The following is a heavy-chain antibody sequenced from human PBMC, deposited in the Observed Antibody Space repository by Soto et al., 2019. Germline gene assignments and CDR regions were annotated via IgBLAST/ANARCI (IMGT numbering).Heavy chain of an antibody. CDR3: AVDYYDSSGYYDYYYGMDV. D-gene: IGHD3-22*01. V-gene: IGHV5-10-1*01. CDR1: GYSFTSYW. Sequence: PGESLKISCKGSGYSFTSYWISWVRQMPGKGLEWMGRIDPSDSYTNYSPSFQGHVTISADKSISTAYLQWSSLKASDTAMYYCAVDYYDSSGYYDYYYGMDVWGQGTTVTVSS. CDR2: IDPSDSYT. J-gene: IGHJ6*02.